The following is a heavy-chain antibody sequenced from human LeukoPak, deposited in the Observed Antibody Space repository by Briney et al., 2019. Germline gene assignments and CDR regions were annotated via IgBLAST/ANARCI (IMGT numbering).Heavy chain of an antibody. V-gene: IGHV3-21*01. CDR2: ISSSSSYI. Sequence: MSGGSLRLSCAASGFTFSSYSMNWVRQAPGKGLEWVSSISSSSSYIYYADSVKGRFTISGDNAKNSLYLQMNSLRAEDTAVYFCAREISYGDYPSGDAFDNWGQGTMVTVSS. D-gene: IGHD4-17*01. J-gene: IGHJ3*02. CDR3: AREISYGDYPSGDAFDN. CDR1: GFTFSSYS.